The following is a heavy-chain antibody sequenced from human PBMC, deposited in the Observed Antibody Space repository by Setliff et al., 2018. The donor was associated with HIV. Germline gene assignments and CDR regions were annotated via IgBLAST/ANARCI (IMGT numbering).Heavy chain of an antibody. Sequence: PGGSLRLSCAASGFTFSTYDMTWVRQAPGKGLEWVSLINGGGNYIQYADSVKGRFIISRDNSKNMLYLQMNSLRAEDTALYFCAKYGTLNSEYINYFDCWGQGALVTVSS. V-gene: IGHV3-23*03. J-gene: IGHJ4*02. CDR2: INGGGNYI. CDR3: AKYGTLNSEYINYFDC. D-gene: IGHD1-26*01. CDR1: GFTFSTYD.